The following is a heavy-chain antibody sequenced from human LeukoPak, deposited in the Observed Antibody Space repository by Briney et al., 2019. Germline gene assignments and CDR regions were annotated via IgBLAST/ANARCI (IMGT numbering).Heavy chain of an antibody. CDR1: GFIFSSYV. Sequence: GGSLRLSCAASGFIFSSYVMSWVRQAPGKGLEWVGRIKSKTDGGTTDYAAPVKGRFTISRDDSKNTLYLQMNSLKTEDTAVYYCTTGLEVVVAAKEDYWGQGTLVTVSS. CDR2: IKSKTDGGTT. J-gene: IGHJ4*02. CDR3: TTGLEVVVAAKEDY. D-gene: IGHD2-15*01. V-gene: IGHV3-15*01.